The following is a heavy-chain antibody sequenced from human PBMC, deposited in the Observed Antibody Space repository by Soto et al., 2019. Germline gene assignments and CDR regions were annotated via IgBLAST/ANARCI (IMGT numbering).Heavy chain of an antibody. Sequence: QVTLKESGPVLVKPTETLTLTCTVSGFSLSKARMGVSGIRQPPGKPLEWLAHIFSNDEKSYSTSLKSRLTISKDTSKSQVVLTMTNMDPVDTATYYCARTEGQLELFYGMDVWGQGTTVTVSS. CDR1: GFSLSKARMG. D-gene: IGHD6-13*01. CDR3: ARTEGQLELFYGMDV. CDR2: IFSNDEK. J-gene: IGHJ6*02. V-gene: IGHV2-26*01.